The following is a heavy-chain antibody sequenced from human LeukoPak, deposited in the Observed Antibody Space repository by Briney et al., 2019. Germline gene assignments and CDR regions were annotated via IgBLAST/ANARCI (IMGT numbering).Heavy chain of an antibody. D-gene: IGHD3-10*01. CDR2: ISWNSGSI. CDR3: AATKGSGSYLAFDI. V-gene: IGHV3-9*01. J-gene: IGHJ3*02. Sequence: GRSLRLSCAASGFTFDDYAMHWVRQAPGKGLEWVSGISWNSGSIGYADSVKGRFTISRDNAKNTLYLQMNSLRAEDTAVYYCAATKGSGSYLAFDIWGQGTMVTVSS. CDR1: GFTFDDYA.